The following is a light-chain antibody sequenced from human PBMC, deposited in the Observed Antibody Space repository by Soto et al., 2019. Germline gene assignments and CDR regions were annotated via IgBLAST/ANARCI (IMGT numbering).Light chain of an antibody. J-gene: IGKJ1*01. CDR3: QQYNSYPEA. V-gene: IGKV1-16*01. Sequence: DIQVTQSPFSLSASVGDRVTITCRASQSISTYLNWYQQKPGKAPKLLIYAASSLQSGVPSRFSGSGSGTEFTLTISSLQPDDFATYYCQQYNSYPEAFGQGTKVDIK. CDR2: AAS. CDR1: QSISTY.